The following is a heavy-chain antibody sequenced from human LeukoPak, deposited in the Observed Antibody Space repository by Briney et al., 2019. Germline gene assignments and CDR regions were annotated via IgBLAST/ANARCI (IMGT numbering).Heavy chain of an antibody. CDR2: ISAYNGST. CDR3: ARVYSSSSGGTYYYYYMDV. V-gene: IGHV1-18*01. D-gene: IGHD6-6*01. J-gene: IGHJ6*03. CDR1: GYTFTSYG. Sequence: ASVKVSCKASGYTFTSYGISWVRQAPGQGLEWMGWISAYNGSTNYAQKLQGRVTMTTDTSTSTAYMELRSLRSDDTAVYYCARVYSSSSGGTYYYYYMDVWGKGTTVAVSS.